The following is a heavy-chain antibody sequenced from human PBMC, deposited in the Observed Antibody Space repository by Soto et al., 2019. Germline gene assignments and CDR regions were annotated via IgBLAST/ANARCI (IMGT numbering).Heavy chain of an antibody. Sequence: ASVKVSCKASGFTFTSSAFQWFRQALGQRLEWIGWIAVGSGYTNYAQRFQDRVTLTRDMSTATTYMELSRLTSEDTAVYYCAAGLRGPTVTNYYYYYGMDVWGLGTTLTLS. D-gene: IGHD2-15*01. CDR3: AAGLRGPTVTNYYYYYGMDV. CDR2: IAVGSGYT. CDR1: GFTFTSSA. J-gene: IGHJ6*02. V-gene: IGHV1-58*01.